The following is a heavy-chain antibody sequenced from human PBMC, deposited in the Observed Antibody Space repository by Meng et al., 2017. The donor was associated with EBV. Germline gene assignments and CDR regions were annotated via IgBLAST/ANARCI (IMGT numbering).Heavy chain of an antibody. CDR1: GNSFTGYY. Sequence: GRLVPSGVRVKRPGASVKVSRTVSGNSFTGYYMNWVRQAPGQGREWMGRINPNSGGTNYGQKFQGRATMTRDTSIRTAYMELSRLRSDDTAVYYCAKGADLAAAGTIWFDPWGQGTLVTVSS. D-gene: IGHD6-13*01. CDR3: AKGADLAAAGTIWFDP. J-gene: IGHJ5*02. V-gene: IGHV1-2*06. CDR2: INPNSGGT.